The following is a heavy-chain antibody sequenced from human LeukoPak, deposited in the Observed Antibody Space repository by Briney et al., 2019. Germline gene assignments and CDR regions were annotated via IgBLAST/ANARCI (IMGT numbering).Heavy chain of an antibody. Sequence: SETQSLTCTVSGGSISSYYWSWIRQPPGKGLEWIGYIYYCGSTNYNPSLKSRVTISVDTSKNQFSLKLSSVTAADTAVYYCARAPIAAAVDIWGQGTMVTVSS. J-gene: IGHJ3*02. CDR2: IYYCGST. D-gene: IGHD6-13*01. CDR3: ARAPIAAAVDI. V-gene: IGHV4-59*01. CDR1: GGSISSYY.